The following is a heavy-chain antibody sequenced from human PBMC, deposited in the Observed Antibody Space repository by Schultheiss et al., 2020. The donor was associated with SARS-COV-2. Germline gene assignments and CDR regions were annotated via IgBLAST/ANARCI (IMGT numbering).Heavy chain of an antibody. V-gene: IGHV3-23*01. D-gene: IGHD6-19*01. CDR1: GFTFSSYA. CDR2: ISGSGGST. J-gene: IGHJ4*02. Sequence: GGSLRLSCAASGFTFSSYAMSWVRQAPGKGLEWVSAISGSGGSTYYADSVKGRFTISRDNSKNTLYLQMNSLRAEDTAVYYCAKVKDPRDLKLSGWYPRIYFDYWGQGTLVTVSS. CDR3: AKVKDPRDLKLSGWYPRIYFDY.